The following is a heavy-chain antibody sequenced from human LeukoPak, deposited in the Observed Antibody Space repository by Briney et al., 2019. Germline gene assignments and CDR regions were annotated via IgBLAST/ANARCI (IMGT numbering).Heavy chain of an antibody. CDR3: ARGVMATIVQFDY. Sequence: SETLSLTCTVSGGSISRYYWSWIRQPPGKGLEWIGYIYYSGSTNYNPSFKSRVTISVDTSKNQFSLKLSSVTAADTAVYYCARGVMATIVQFDYWGQGTLVTVPS. CDR2: IYYSGST. J-gene: IGHJ4*02. CDR1: GGSISRYY. V-gene: IGHV4-59*01. D-gene: IGHD5-24*01.